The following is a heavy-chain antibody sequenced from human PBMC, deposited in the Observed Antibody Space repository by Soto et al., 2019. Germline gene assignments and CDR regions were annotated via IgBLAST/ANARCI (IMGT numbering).Heavy chain of an antibody. Sequence: GSLRLSCAASGFTLSSYSMNWVHQASGKGLEWVASISSSSTHIYYADSVKGRFTISRDNARNSLYLQMNSLRAEDTAVYYCVRERGLSSFYGMDVWGQGTTVTVSS. CDR2: ISSSSTHI. V-gene: IGHV3-21*01. D-gene: IGHD2-21*02. J-gene: IGHJ6*02. CDR3: VRERGLSSFYGMDV. CDR1: GFTLSSYS.